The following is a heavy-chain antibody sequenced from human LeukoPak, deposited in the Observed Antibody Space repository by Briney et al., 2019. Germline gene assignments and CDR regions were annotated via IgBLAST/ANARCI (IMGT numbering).Heavy chain of an antibody. CDR2: ISGSGGST. CDR1: GFTFSSYG. J-gene: IGHJ6*03. CDR3: AKAANYYYYYMDV. Sequence: GGTLRLSCAASGFTFSSYGMSWVRQAPGKGLEWVSAISGSGGSTYYADSVKGRFTISRDNSKNTLYLQMNSLRAEDTAVYYCAKAANYYYYYMDVWGKGTTVTISS. V-gene: IGHV3-23*01.